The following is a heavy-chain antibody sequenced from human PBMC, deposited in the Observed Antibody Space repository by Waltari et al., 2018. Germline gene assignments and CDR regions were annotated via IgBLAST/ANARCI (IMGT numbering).Heavy chain of an antibody. CDR3: ARAYYHFDY. J-gene: IGHJ4*02. Sequence: QVQLQESGPGLVKPSETLSLTCTVSGGSISSYYWSWIRQPPGKGLEWIGYIYYSGSTTYNPTLKSRVTISVDTSKNQFSLKLSSVTAADTAVYYCARAYYHFDYWGQGTLVTVSS. D-gene: IGHD1-26*01. CDR1: GGSISSYY. CDR2: IYYSGST. V-gene: IGHV4-59*01.